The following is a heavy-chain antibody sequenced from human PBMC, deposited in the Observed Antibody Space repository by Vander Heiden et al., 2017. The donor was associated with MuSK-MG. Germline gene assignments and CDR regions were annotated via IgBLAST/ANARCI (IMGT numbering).Heavy chain of an antibody. V-gene: IGHV4-39*01. CDR2: IYYSGST. D-gene: IGHD6-13*01. Sequence: QLQLQESGPGLVTPSETLSLTCTVSGGSIRSSSYYWGWIRQPPGKGLEWIGSIYYSGSTYYNPSLKSRVTISVDTSKNQFSLKLSSVTAADTAVYYCASVAAAGTYYYYYYYMDVWGKGTTVTVSS. CDR3: ASVAAAGTYYYYYYYMDV. CDR1: GGSIRSSSYY. J-gene: IGHJ6*03.